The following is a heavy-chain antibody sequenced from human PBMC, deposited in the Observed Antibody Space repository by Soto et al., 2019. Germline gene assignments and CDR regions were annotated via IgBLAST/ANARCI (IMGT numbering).Heavy chain of an antibody. V-gene: IGHV4-59*08. CDR3: ARQNVGIRYFDY. Sequence: SETLSLTCTVSGGSISSYYWSWIRQPPGKGLEWIGYIYYSGSTNYNPSLKSRVTISVDTSKNQFSLKLSSVTAADTAVYYCARQNVGIRYFDYRGQGTLVTVS. CDR1: GGSISSYY. J-gene: IGHJ4*02. D-gene: IGHD1-26*01. CDR2: IYYSGST.